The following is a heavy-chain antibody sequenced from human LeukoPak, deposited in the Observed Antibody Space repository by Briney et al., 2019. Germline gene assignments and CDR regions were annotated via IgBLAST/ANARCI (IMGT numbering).Heavy chain of an antibody. CDR3: ARDIGSGWYTVDY. J-gene: IGHJ4*02. V-gene: IGHV4-30-2*01. Sequence: SETLSLTCAVSGGSISSGGYSWSWIRQPPGKGLEWIGYIYHSGSTYYNPSLKSRVTISVDRSKNQFSLKLSSVTAADTAVYYCARDIGSGWYTVDYWGQGTLVTVSS. D-gene: IGHD6-19*01. CDR1: GGSISSGGYS. CDR2: IYHSGST.